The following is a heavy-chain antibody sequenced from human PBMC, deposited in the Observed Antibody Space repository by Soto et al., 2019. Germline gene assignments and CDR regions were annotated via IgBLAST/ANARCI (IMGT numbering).Heavy chain of an antibody. CDR3: ARVAFSDFGMVV. V-gene: IGHV4-4*07. Sequence: PSETLSLTCSVPGGAISSNHWGWARQPAGKGLEWIGRVFSSGSTNYNASLKSRVTMSIDTSKNEVSLTLRPVTAADTGVYYCARVAFSDFGMVVWGPGATVTVS. J-gene: IGHJ6*02. D-gene: IGHD3-3*02. CDR1: GGAISSNH. CDR2: VFSSGST.